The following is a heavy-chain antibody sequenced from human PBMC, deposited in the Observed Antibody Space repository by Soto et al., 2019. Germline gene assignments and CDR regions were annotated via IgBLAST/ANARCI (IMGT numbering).Heavy chain of an antibody. CDR1: GHSLSSGGYY. CDR2: IYFTGST. Sequence: LSLTCTVSGHSLSSGGYYWSWIRQHPGKGLEWVGYIYFTGSTLYNPSLKSRLAMSLDTSKNQFSLKLGSVTAADTAIYYCARDWGSSGWPNWGPGTLVTAPQ. CDR3: ARDWGSSGWPN. J-gene: IGHJ4*02. D-gene: IGHD6-19*01. V-gene: IGHV4-31*03.